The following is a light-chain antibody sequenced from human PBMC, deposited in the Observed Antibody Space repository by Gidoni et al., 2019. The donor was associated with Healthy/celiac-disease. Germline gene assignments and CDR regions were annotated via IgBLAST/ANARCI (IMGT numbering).Light chain of an antibody. V-gene: IGKV3-11*01. J-gene: IGKJ4*01. CDR1: QSVSSY. CDR3: QQRSTLT. CDR2: DAS. Sequence: EIVLTQSPATLSLSPGERATLSCRASQSVSSYLAWYQQKPGQAPRLLIYDASNRATGIPARFSGSGSGTDFTLTISSLEPEDFAVYYCQQRSTLTFGGETKVEIK.